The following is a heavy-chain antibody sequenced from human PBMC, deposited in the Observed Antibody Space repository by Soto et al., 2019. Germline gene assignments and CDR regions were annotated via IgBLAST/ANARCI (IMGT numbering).Heavy chain of an antibody. Sequence: GGSLRLSCAASGFTFSSYSMNWVRQAPGKGLEWVSSISSSSSYIYYEDSVKGRFTISRDNAKNSLYLQMNSLRAEDTAVYYCARSDCSGGSCYYVSFAFDIWGQGTMVTVSS. J-gene: IGHJ3*02. D-gene: IGHD2-15*01. CDR3: ARSDCSGGSCYYVSFAFDI. CDR1: GFTFSSYS. V-gene: IGHV3-21*01. CDR2: ISSSSSYI.